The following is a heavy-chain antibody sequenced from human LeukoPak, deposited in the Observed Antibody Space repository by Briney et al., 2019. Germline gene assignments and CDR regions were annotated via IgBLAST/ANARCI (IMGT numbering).Heavy chain of an antibody. CDR1: GSTFSSYT. V-gene: IGHV3-23*01. CDR3: AKGGMEWLSPYYFDY. CDR2: ISSSGGST. J-gene: IGHJ4*02. D-gene: IGHD3-3*01. Sequence: GGSLRLSCAASGSTFSSYTMSWVRQAPGKGLEWVSAISSSGGSTYYADSVKGRFTISRDNSKHTLYLQMNSLRAEDTAVYYCAKGGMEWLSPYYFDYWGQGTLVTVSS.